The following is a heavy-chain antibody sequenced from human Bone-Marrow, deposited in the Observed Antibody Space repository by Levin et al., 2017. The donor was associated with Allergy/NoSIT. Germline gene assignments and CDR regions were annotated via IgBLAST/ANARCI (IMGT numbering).Heavy chain of an antibody. CDR3: ARGLGSTGHYYGMDV. J-gene: IGHJ6*02. CDR2: IIPIFGTA. CDR1: GGTFSSYA. V-gene: IGHV1-69*13. Sequence: ASVKVSCKASGGTFSSYAISWVRQAPGQGLEWMGGIIPIFGTANYAQKFQGRVTITADESTSTAYMELSSLRSEDTAVYYCARGLGSTGHYYGMDVWGQGTTVTVSS. D-gene: IGHD3-16*01.